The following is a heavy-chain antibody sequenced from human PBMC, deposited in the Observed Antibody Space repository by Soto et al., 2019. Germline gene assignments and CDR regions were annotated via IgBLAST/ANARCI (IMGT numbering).Heavy chain of an antibody. V-gene: IGHV1-18*01. CDR3: ARAWAIFGVVSIPGGAFDI. Sequence: GASVKVSCKASGYTFTSYGISWVRQAPGQGLEWMGWISAYNGNTNYAQKLQGRVTMTTDTSTSTAYMELRSLRSDDTAVYYCARAWAIFGVVSIPGGAFDIWGQGTMVTVSS. D-gene: IGHD3-3*01. CDR2: ISAYNGNT. J-gene: IGHJ3*02. CDR1: GYTFTSYG.